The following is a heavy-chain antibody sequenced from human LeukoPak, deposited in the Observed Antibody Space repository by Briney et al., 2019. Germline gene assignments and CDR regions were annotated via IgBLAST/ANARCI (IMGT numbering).Heavy chain of an antibody. J-gene: IGHJ5*02. D-gene: IGHD3-16*01. CDR3: EKVGRQKYFAP. CDR2: ISDSGDSA. Sequence: PGGSLRLSCTASGFTFSSYAMTWVRQPPGKGLEWVSTISDSGDSAFSADPVKGRFTISRDNSKNTLYLQMNSLRAEDTAVYYCEKVGRQKYFAPWAKGPLVTVPS. CDR1: GFTFSSYA. V-gene: IGHV3-23*01.